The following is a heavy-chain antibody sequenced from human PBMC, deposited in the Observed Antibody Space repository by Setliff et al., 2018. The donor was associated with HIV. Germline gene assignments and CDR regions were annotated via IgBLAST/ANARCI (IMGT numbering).Heavy chain of an antibody. CDR3: AREDPPADFHFWSGRLAD. Sequence: ETLSLSCAASGFTVSSNYMSWVRQAPGKGLEWVSVIYIDGSTYYADSVRGRFTISRDNYKNTLYLQMKSLRAEDTAVYYCAREDPPADFHFWSGRLADWGQGSLVTVSS. CDR2: IYIDGST. J-gene: IGHJ4*02. V-gene: IGHV3-66*02. CDR1: GFTVSSNY. D-gene: IGHD3-3*02.